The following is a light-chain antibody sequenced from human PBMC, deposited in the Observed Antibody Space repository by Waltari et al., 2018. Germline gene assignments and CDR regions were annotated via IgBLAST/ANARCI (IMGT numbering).Light chain of an antibody. Sequence: EIVMTQSPATLSVSPGERATLSCRASQRVSSILAWYQQKPGQAPRLLIYGASTRATGIPARFSGSGSGTEFTLTISSMQSEDFAVYYCQQYNNWPPWTFGQGTKVEIK. CDR2: GAS. CDR1: QRVSSI. V-gene: IGKV3-15*01. J-gene: IGKJ1*01. CDR3: QQYNNWPPWT.